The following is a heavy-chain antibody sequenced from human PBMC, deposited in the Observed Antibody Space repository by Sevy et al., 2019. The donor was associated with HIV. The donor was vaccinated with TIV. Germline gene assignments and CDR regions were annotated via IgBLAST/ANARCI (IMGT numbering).Heavy chain of an antibody. CDR1: GGTFSTYG. D-gene: IGHD6-19*01. Sequence: SVKVSCKASGGTFSTYGISWVRQAPGQGPEWMGGIIPILGTVNYSQKFQGRVTITADESTKTAYMELSSLRSEDTAVYYCARGGGNGWYYFDYWGQETLVTVSS. CDR2: IIPILGTV. V-gene: IGHV1-69*13. CDR3: ARGGGNGWYYFDY. J-gene: IGHJ4*02.